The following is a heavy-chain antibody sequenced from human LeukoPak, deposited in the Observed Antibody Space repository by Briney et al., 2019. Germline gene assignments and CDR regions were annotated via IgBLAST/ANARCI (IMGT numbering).Heavy chain of an antibody. J-gene: IGHJ6*02. CDR1: GFTFSSYA. CDR2: ISGSGGST. CDR3: ARGGGYSSSWYWYYYYYGMDV. D-gene: IGHD6-13*01. Sequence: GGSLRLSCAASGFTFSSYAMSWVRQAPGKGLEWVSAISGSGGSTYYADSVKGRFTISRDNSKNTLYLQMNSLRAEDTAVYYCARGGGYSSSWYWYYYYYGMDVWGQGTTVTVSS. V-gene: IGHV3-23*01.